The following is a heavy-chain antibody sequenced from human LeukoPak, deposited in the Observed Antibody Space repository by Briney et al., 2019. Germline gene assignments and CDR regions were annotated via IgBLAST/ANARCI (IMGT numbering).Heavy chain of an antibody. V-gene: IGHV1-8*01. CDR1: GYTFTSYD. CDR3: ARGAAVAGRWPYYYYGMDV. Sequence: ASVNVSCKASGYTFTSYDINWVRQATGQGLEWMGWMNPNSGNTGYAQKFQGRVTMTRNTSISTAYMELSSLRSEDTAVYYCARGAAVAGRWPYYYYGMDVWGQGTTVTVSS. D-gene: IGHD6-19*01. CDR2: MNPNSGNT. J-gene: IGHJ6*02.